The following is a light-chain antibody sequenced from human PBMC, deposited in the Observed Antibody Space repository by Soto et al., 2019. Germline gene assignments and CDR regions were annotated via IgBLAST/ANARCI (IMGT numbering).Light chain of an antibody. Sequence: QSALTLPASVSGSPGQWITISCTGTSSDVGGYNYVYWYQHHPGTAPHLMIYVVSNRPSGVSNRFSGSKSGNTASLTMSGVQAEDEADYYCSSYTSSSNVFGTGTKLTVL. CDR3: SSYTSSSNV. V-gene: IGLV2-14*03. CDR1: SSDVGGYNY. CDR2: VVS. J-gene: IGLJ1*01.